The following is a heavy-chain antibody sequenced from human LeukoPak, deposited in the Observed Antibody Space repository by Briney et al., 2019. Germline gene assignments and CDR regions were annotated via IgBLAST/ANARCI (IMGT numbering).Heavy chain of an antibody. Sequence: GGSLRLSCAASGFTFSSYGMHWVRQAPGKGLEWVSTIGGRGGSTYYADSVKGRFTISRDNSKNTLYLQMNSLRAEDTAVYYCAKQGRDWLRDYYYYMDVWGKGTTVTISS. D-gene: IGHD3-9*01. CDR2: IGGRGGST. CDR3: AKQGRDWLRDYYYYMDV. CDR1: GFTFSSYG. J-gene: IGHJ6*03. V-gene: IGHV3-23*01.